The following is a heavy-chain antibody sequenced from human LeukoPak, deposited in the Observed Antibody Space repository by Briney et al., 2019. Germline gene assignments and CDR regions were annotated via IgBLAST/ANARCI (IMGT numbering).Heavy chain of an antibody. CDR1: GGSISSYY. D-gene: IGHD6-19*01. CDR3: ARDSGGWYFDY. V-gene: IGHV4-4*07. CDR2: FYTSGST. J-gene: IGHJ4*02. Sequence: SETLSLTCTVSGGSISSYYWSWIRQPAGKALEWIGRFYTSGSTNYNPSLKSRVTMSVDTSKNQFSLKLSSVTAADTAVYYCARDSGGWYFDYWGQGTLVTVSS.